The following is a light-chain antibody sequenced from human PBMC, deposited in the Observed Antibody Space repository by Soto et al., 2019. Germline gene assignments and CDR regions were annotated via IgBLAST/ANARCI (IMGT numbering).Light chain of an antibody. Sequence: IQMTQSPSTLSASVGDRVTITCRASQSISNWLAWYQQQPGKAPNVLIYKASNLKSGVPSRFSGSGSGTDFTLTISSLQPEDVATYYCQKCKVAPFTFGGGTKVDIK. CDR2: KAS. V-gene: IGKV1-5*03. J-gene: IGKJ4*01. CDR3: QKCKVAPFT. CDR1: QSISNW.